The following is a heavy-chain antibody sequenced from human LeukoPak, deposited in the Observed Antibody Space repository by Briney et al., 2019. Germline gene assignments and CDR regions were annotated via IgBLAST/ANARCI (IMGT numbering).Heavy chain of an antibody. D-gene: IGHD1-1*01. V-gene: IGHV3-53*01. CDR1: GFSVNNNY. CDR3: ARAPPTGTGDS. J-gene: IGHJ4*02. Sequence: GGSLRLSCTASGFSVNNNYMSWVRQAPGKGLEWVSVIYTAGSIYYADSVKGRFTISRDSSKNTVYLQMNSLTTEDTAVYYCARAPPTGTGDSWGQGTLVTVSS. CDR2: IYTAGSI.